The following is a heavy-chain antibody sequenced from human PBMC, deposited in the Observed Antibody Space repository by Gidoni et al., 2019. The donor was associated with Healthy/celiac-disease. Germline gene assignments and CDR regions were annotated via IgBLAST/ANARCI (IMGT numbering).Heavy chain of an antibody. CDR1: GSSISSSSYY. CDR3: ARHYYGDFDY. D-gene: IGHD4-17*01. V-gene: IGHV4-39*01. Sequence: QLQLQESGPGLVKPSETLSLTCTVSGSSISSSSYYWGWIRQPPGKGLEWIGGIYYSGSTYYKPSLKSRVTISVDTSKNQFSRKLSSVTAADTAVYYCARHYYGDFDYWGQGTLVTVSS. J-gene: IGHJ4*02. CDR2: IYYSGST.